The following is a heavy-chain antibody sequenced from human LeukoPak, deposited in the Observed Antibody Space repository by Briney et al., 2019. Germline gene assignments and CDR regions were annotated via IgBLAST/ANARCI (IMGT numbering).Heavy chain of an antibody. CDR2: IYHSGST. V-gene: IGHV4-34*01. D-gene: IGHD2-15*01. CDR3: ARVLGYCSGGSCYGYFDY. J-gene: IGHJ4*02. Sequence: SETLSLTCAVYSGSFSGYYWGWIRQPPGKGLEWIGSIYHSGSTYYNPSLKSRVTISVDTSKNQFSLKLSSVTAADTAVYYCARVLGYCSGGSCYGYFDYWGQGTLVTVSS. CDR1: SGSFSGYY.